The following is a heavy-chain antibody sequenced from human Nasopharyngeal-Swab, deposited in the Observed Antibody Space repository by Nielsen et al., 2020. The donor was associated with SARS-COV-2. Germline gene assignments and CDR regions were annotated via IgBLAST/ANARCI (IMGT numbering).Heavy chain of an antibody. J-gene: IGHJ4*02. V-gene: IGHV3-72*01. CDR2: TRDRAHSYTT. Sequence: GGSLRLSCAASGFTFSDHYMDWVRQAPGKGLEWVGRTRDRAHSYTTEYAASVKGRFTISRDDSKSPLYLQMNSLKTEDTAVYYCARSRSAYPFDYWGQGTLVTVSS. CDR1: GFTFSDHY. D-gene: IGHD3-22*01. CDR3: ARSRSAYPFDY.